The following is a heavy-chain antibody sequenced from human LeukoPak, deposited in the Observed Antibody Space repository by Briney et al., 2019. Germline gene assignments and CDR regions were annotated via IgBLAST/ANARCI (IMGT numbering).Heavy chain of an antibody. D-gene: IGHD1-26*01. Sequence: ASVNVSCKASGYTFTSYDINWVRQATGQGLEWMGWMNPNSGNTGYAQKFQGRVTMTRNTSISTAYMELSSLRSEDTAVYYCARPGSYHYYYGMDVWGQGTTVTVSS. CDR3: ARPGSYHYYYGMDV. CDR1: GYTFTSYD. CDR2: MNPNSGNT. J-gene: IGHJ6*02. V-gene: IGHV1-8*01.